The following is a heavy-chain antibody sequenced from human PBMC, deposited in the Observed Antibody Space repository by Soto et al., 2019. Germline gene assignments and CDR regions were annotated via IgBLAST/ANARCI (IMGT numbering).Heavy chain of an antibody. V-gene: IGHV3-48*01. CDR1: GFTFSNYS. D-gene: IGHD4-17*01. Sequence: PGGSLRLSCAASGFTFSNYSMSWVRQAPGKGLEWVSYISTSSSTIYYADSVKGRFTISRDNARNSLYLQMNSLRAEDTAVYYCARDTAYWGQGTLVTVSS. CDR2: ISTSSSTI. J-gene: IGHJ4*02. CDR3: ARDTAY.